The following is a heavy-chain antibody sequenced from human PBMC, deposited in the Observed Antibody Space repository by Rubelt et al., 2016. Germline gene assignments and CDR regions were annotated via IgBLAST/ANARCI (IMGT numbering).Heavy chain of an antibody. CDR1: GGSMTSPRYY. V-gene: IGHV4-39*07. CDR3: ATAPRGKAYFDF. J-gene: IGHJ2*01. D-gene: IGHD3-10*01. Sequence: QLQLQESGPGLVKSSETLSLTCTVSGGSMTSPRYYWAWIRQPPGERLEWIGSIYYSGSTYYNPSFKSRVTMSVDTSKSQFSRKLSSGTAADTAVYYCATAPRGKAYFDFWARGTLVTVSS. CDR2: IYYSGST.